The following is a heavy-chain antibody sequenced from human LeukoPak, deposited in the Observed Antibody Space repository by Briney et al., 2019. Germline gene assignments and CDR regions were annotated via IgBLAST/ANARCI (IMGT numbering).Heavy chain of an antibody. V-gene: IGHV3-15*01. CDR1: GFTFSNAW. Sequence: PGGSLRLSCAASGFTFSNAWMSWVRQAPGKGLEWVGRIKSKTDGGTTDYAAPVKGRFTISRDDSKNTLYLQMSSLKTEDTAVYYCTTGDILTGYYSLYYYGMDVWGKGTTVTVSS. D-gene: IGHD3-9*01. CDR2: IKSKTDGGTT. J-gene: IGHJ6*04. CDR3: TTGDILTGYYSLYYYGMDV.